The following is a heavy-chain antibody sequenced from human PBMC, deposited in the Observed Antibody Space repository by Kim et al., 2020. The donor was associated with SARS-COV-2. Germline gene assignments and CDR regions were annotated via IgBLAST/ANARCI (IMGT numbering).Heavy chain of an antibody. D-gene: IGHD3-22*01. CDR3: ATMRLLGPFDY. J-gene: IGHJ4*02. V-gene: IGHV4-31*02. CDR2: ST. Sequence: STYFNPSLKSRVSISVDTSKNQFSLKLSSVTAADTAVYYCATMRLLGPFDYWGQGTLVTVSS.